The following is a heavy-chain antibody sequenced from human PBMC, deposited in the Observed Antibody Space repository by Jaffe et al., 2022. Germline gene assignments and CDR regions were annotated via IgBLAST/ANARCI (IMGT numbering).Heavy chain of an antibody. Sequence: QVQLVQSGAEVKKPGASVKVSCKASGYTFTGYYMHWVRQAPGQGLEWMGRINPNSGGTNYAQKFQGRVTMTRDTSISTAYMELSRLRSDDTAVYYCARDPPKLGFSMVQGVPGDYWGQGTLVTVSS. CDR2: INPNSGGT. CDR1: GYTFTGYY. V-gene: IGHV1-2*06. J-gene: IGHJ4*02. D-gene: IGHD3-10*01. CDR3: ARDPPKLGFSMVQGVPGDY.